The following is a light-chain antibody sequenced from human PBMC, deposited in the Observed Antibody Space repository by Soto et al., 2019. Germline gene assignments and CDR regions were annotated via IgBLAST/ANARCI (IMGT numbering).Light chain of an antibody. CDR3: QQYNNWPSWT. Sequence: EIVMTQSPATLSVSPGERATLSCRASQSVSSNLAWYQQKPGQAPRLLIYGASTRATGIPARFSGSWSGTEFTLIISSLQSEDFAVYYCQQYNNWPSWTFGQGTKVDIK. CDR2: GAS. J-gene: IGKJ1*01. CDR1: QSVSSN. V-gene: IGKV3-15*01.